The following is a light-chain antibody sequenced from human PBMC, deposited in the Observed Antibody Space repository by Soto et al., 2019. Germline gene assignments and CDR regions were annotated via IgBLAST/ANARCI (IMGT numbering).Light chain of an antibody. CDR2: VSR. CDR3: QSYDSSLRLAV. Sequence: QLVLTQPPSVSGAPGQRVTISCSGSSSNIRAGYDVHWYQQLPGTAPRLLIYVSRNRPSGVPDRFSGSKSGTSASLAITGLQTDDEADYYCQSYDSSLRLAVFGGGTKVTVL. CDR1: SSNIRAGYD. J-gene: IGLJ3*02. V-gene: IGLV1-40*01.